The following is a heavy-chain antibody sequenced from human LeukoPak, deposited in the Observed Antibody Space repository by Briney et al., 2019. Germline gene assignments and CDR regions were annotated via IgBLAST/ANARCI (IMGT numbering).Heavy chain of an antibody. CDR3: ARVVYVWGSFGFYYYMDV. D-gene: IGHD3-16*01. J-gene: IGHJ6*03. CDR1: GDSISSSSYY. V-gene: IGHV4-39*07. Sequence: SETLSLTCTVSGDSISSSSYYWDWIRQPPGKGLEWIGSTFYSGSTYYNPSLKSRVTISVDTSKNQFSLKLSSVTAADTAAYYCARVVYVWGSFGFYYYMDVWGKGTTVTVSS. CDR2: TFYSGST.